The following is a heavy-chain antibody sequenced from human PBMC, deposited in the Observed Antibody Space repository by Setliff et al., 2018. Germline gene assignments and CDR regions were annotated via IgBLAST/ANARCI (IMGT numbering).Heavy chain of an antibody. CDR1: GGSISSSSYY. D-gene: IGHD5-18*01. CDR3: ASSSYGLFYYFDY. J-gene: IGHJ4*02. CDR2: IYYSGST. V-gene: IGHV4-39*07. Sequence: SETLSLTCTVSGGSISSSSYYWGWIRQPPGKGLEWIGSIYYSGSTNYNPSLKSRVTISVDTSKNQFSLKLSSVTAADTAVYYCASSSYGLFYYFDYWGQGTLVTVSS.